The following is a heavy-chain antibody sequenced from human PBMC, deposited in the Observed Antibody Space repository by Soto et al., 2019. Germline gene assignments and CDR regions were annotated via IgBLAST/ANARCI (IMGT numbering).Heavy chain of an antibody. CDR1: GGSISSHY. Sequence: SETLSLTCTVSGGSISSHYWGWIRQPPGKGLEWIGSIYYSGSTYYNPSLKSRVTISVDTSKNQFSLKLSSVTAADTAVYYCARQDIVVVPAVTGLNYFDYWGQGTLVTVSS. J-gene: IGHJ4*02. CDR3: ARQDIVVVPAVTGLNYFDY. V-gene: IGHV4-39*01. CDR2: IYYSGST. D-gene: IGHD2-2*01.